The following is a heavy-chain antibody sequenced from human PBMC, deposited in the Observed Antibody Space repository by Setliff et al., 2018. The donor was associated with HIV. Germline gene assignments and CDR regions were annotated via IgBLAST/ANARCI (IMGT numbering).Heavy chain of an antibody. J-gene: IGHJ3*02. CDR2: ISAYNGNT. D-gene: IGHD5-18*01. CDR3: ARDVDTAMVRDDAFDI. CDR1: GYTFTSYG. Sequence: ASVKVSCKASGYTFTSYGISWVRQAPGQGLEWMGWISAYNGNTNYAQKLQGRVTMTTDTSTSTAYMELRSPRSDDTAVYYCARDVDTAMVRDDAFDIWGQGTMVTVSS. V-gene: IGHV1-18*01.